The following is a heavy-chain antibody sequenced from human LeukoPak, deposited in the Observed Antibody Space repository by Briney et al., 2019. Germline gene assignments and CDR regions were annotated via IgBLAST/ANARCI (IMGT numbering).Heavy chain of an antibody. J-gene: IGHJ4*02. Sequence: ASVKVSCKASGYTFTSYYLHWVRQTPGQGLEWMGIINCGGGSPTYSQNFQGRVTVTKDTSTSTVYMELSSVTLDDTAVYYCARVPLDWAPFDYWGQGTPVTVSS. D-gene: IGHD3/OR15-3a*01. CDR2: INCGGGSP. CDR3: ARVPLDWAPFDY. V-gene: IGHV1-46*01. CDR1: GYTFTSYY.